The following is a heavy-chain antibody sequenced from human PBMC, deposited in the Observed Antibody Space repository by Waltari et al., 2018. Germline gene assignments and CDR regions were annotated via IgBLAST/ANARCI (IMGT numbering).Heavy chain of an antibody. J-gene: IGHJ4*02. Sequence: VRQAPGKGLEWMGGIIPVFGTANYAQKFRGRVTITADESTSTVYMEVRSLTSEDTAVYYCARIKESGRSRMGPFDYWGQGTLVTVSS. CDR3: ARIKESGRSRMGPFDY. CDR2: IIPVFGTA. V-gene: IGHV1-69*01. D-gene: IGHD1-26*01.